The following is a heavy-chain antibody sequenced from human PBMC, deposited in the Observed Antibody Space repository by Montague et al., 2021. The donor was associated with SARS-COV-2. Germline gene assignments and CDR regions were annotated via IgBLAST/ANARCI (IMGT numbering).Heavy chain of an antibody. CDR2: ISHSADT. J-gene: IGHJ4*02. Sequence: SETLSLTCAVYRGSFSDYYWTWIRQSPEKGLQWIGEISHSADTNYNPSLNSRVSMSLDTSNNQFSLRLDSVAAADTAGYYCARDRIVDWTGNTGTWIGLWGQGTLVTVSS. CDR1: RGSFSDYY. V-gene: IGHV4-34*01. CDR3: ARDRIVDWTGNTGTWIGL. D-gene: IGHD1-14*01.